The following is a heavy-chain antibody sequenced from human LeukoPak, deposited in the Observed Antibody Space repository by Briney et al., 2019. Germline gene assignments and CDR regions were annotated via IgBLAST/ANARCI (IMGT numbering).Heavy chain of an antibody. D-gene: IGHD3-22*01. V-gene: IGHV4-39*01. CDR2: IYHSGST. J-gene: IGHJ1*01. Sequence: SETLSLTCTVSGGSISSSFYYWGWIRQPPGKGLEWIGSIYHSGSTYYNPSLKSRVTISVDTSKNQFSLKLSSVTAADTAVYYCARPTGLLGYFQHWGQGTLVTVSS. CDR3: ARPTGLLGYFQH. CDR1: GGSISSSFYY.